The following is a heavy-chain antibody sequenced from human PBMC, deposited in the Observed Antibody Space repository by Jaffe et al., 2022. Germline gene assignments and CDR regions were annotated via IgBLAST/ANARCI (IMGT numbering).Heavy chain of an antibody. V-gene: IGHV3-72*01. D-gene: IGHD2-8*02. CDR1: GFTFSDHY. Sequence: EVQLVESGGGLVQPGGSLRLSCAASGFTFSDHYMDWVRQAPGKGLEWVGRTRNKANSYTTEYAASVKGRFTISRDDSKNSLYLQMNSLKTEDTAVYYCAREGLPQYCTGGVCYPPSRGGFDYWGQGTLVTVSS. CDR3: AREGLPQYCTGGVCYPPSRGGFDY. CDR2: TRNKANSYTT. J-gene: IGHJ4*02.